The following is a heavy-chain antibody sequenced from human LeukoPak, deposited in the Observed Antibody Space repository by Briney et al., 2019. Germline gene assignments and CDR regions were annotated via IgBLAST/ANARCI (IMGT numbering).Heavy chain of an antibody. CDR1: GFTFSSYG. CDR3: AHKRVYGDYFYFQH. V-gene: IGHV3-30*02. D-gene: IGHD4-17*01. Sequence: PGGSLRLSCAASGFTFSSYGMHWVRQAPGKGLEWVAFIRYDGINKYYADSMKGRFTISRDNSKNMLYLQMNSLRAEDTAVYYCAHKRVYGDYFYFQHWGQGTLVTVSS. J-gene: IGHJ1*01. CDR2: IRYDGINK.